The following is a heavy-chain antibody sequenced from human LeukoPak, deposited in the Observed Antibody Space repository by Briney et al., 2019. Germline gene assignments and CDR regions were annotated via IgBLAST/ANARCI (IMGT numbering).Heavy chain of an antibody. V-gene: IGHV4-31*03. Sequence: SQTLSLTCTVSGGSISSGGYYWSWFPQHPGRGLKGMGYIYYSGSTYYNPSLKSRVTISVDTSKNQFSLKLSSVTAADTAVYYCARGGLVAATRGAFDIWGQGTMVTVSS. CDR3: ARGGLVAATRGAFDI. J-gene: IGHJ3*02. D-gene: IGHD2-15*01. CDR1: GGSISSGGYY. CDR2: IYYSGST.